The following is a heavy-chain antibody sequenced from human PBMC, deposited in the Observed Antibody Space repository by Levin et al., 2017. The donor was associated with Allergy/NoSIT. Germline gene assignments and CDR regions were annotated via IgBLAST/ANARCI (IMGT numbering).Heavy chain of an antibody. D-gene: IGHD3-9*01. V-gene: IGHV3-30*04. CDR1: GFTFSNYA. CDR2: IPYAGSNQ. Sequence: PGGSLRLSCAASGFTFSNYAMHWVRQAPGKGLEWVAVIPYAGSNQYYADSVKGRFTISRDNSRNILYLQVNSLRTEDTAVYYCAGSFDWSTGYYNVMDVWGQGTTVTVSS. J-gene: IGHJ6*02. CDR3: AGSFDWSTGYYNVMDV.